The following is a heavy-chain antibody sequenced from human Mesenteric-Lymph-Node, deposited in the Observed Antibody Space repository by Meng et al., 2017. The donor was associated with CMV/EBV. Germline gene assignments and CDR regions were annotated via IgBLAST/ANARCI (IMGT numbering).Heavy chain of an antibody. D-gene: IGHD6-13*01. CDR1: GYTFNYYA. V-gene: IGHV1-3*02. Sequence: APVQVSCKASGYTFNYYAIHWVRQAPGHRLQWMGCSTPDSGKTQYSREFQGRVTFTRDTSASTAYMVLSSLTSEDMAVYYCARARDSGSWLFDYWGQGSLVTVSS. CDR3: ARARDSGSWLFDY. CDR2: STPDSGKT. J-gene: IGHJ4*02.